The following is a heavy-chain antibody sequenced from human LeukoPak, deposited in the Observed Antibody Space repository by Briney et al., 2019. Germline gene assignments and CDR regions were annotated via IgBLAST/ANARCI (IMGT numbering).Heavy chain of an antibody. Sequence: PGGSLRLSCSASGFTFSSYAMRWVRQAPGKGLEYVSAISSNGGSTYYADSVKGRFTITRDNYKNTLYLQMSSLRAEDTAVYYCAKALGSGWYEKWGQGTLVTVSS. CDR2: ISSNGGST. D-gene: IGHD6-19*01. J-gene: IGHJ4*02. CDR3: AKALGSGWYEK. V-gene: IGHV3-64D*06. CDR1: GFTFSSYA.